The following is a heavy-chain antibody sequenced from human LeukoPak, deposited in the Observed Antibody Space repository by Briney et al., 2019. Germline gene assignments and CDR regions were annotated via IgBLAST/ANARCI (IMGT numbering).Heavy chain of an antibody. CDR3: AKTPGYSSGWPFDY. CDR2: ISGSGGST. Sequence: QTGGSLRLSCAASGFTFSSYSMNWVRQAPGKGLEWVSAISGSGGSTYYADSVKGRFAISRDNSKNTLYLQMNSLRAEDTAVYYCAKTPGYSSGWPFDYWGQGTLVTVSS. V-gene: IGHV3-23*01. D-gene: IGHD6-19*01. J-gene: IGHJ4*02. CDR1: GFTFSSYS.